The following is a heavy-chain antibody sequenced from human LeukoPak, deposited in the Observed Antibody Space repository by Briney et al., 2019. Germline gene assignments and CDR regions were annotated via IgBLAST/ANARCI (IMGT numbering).Heavy chain of an antibody. CDR2: IYHSGST. J-gene: IGHJ4*02. Sequence: SQTLSLTCTVSGGSISSGSYYWSWIRQPPGKGLEWIGYIYHSGSTNYNPSLKSRVTISVDTSKNQFSLKLSSVTAADTAVYYCARGRYTYGGAVGDYFDYWGQGTLVTVFS. D-gene: IGHD5-18*01. CDR3: ARGRYTYGGAVGDYFDY. V-gene: IGHV4-61*01. CDR1: GGSISSGSYY.